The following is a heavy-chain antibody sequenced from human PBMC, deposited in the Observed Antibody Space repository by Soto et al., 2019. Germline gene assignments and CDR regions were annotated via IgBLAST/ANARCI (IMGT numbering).Heavy chain of an antibody. D-gene: IGHD3-3*01. Sequence: PSETLSLTCTVSGGSISSSSYYWGWIRQPPGKGLEWIGSIYYSGSTYYNPSLKSRITISVDTSRNQFFLTLSSMTAADTAVYYCTRHDSNYDFWSGSPPRYGMDVWGQGTTVTVSS. CDR2: IYYSGST. J-gene: IGHJ6*02. V-gene: IGHV4-39*01. CDR3: TRHDSNYDFWSGSPPRYGMDV. CDR1: GGSISSSSYY.